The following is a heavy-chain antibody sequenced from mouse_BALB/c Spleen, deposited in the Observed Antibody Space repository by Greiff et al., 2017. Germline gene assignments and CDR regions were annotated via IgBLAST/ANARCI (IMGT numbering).Heavy chain of an antibody. V-gene: IGHV1-54*01. CDR3: ARSDDGYPYYYAMDY. CDR1: GYAFTNYL. Sequence: VKLQESGAELVRPGTSVKVSCKASGYAFTNYLIEWVKQRPGQGLEWIGVINPGSGGTNYNEKFKGKATLTADKSSSTAYMQLSSLTSDDSAVYFCARSDDGYPYYYAMDYWGQGTSVTVSS. J-gene: IGHJ4*01. CDR2: INPGSGGT. D-gene: IGHD2-3*01.